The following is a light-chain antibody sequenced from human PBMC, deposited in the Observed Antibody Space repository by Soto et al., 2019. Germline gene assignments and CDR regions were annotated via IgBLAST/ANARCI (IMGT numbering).Light chain of an antibody. J-gene: IGKJ1*01. V-gene: IGKV3-11*01. CDR2: DTS. Sequence: EIVLPQSPATLSLSPGERATLSCRASQSVSNYLAWYQQKPGQAPRLLIYDTSNRATGIPPRFSGSGSGTDFTLTIRRLEPEDLALYYCQQRSNWPSWTVGQGTKVDIK. CDR3: QQRSNWPSWT. CDR1: QSVSNY.